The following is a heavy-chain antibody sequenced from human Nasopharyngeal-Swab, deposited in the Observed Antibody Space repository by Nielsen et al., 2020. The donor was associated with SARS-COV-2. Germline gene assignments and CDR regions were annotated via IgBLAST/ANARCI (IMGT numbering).Heavy chain of an antibody. CDR1: GFTFSSYC. V-gene: IGHV3-30*02. CDR3: AKLSSGPDAFDI. CDR2: IWYDGSNK. Sequence: AESLRLSCAASGFTFSSYCMHWVRQAPGKGLEWVAVIWYDGSNKYYADSVKGRFTISRDNSKNTLYLQMNSLRAEDTAVYYCAKLSSGPDAFDIWGQGTMVTVSS. D-gene: IGHD3-22*01. J-gene: IGHJ3*02.